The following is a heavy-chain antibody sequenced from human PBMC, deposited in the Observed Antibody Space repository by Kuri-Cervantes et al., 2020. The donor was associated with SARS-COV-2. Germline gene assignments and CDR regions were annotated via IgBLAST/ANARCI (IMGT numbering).Heavy chain of an antibody. CDR1: GFAFTSYT. J-gene: IGHJ4*02. D-gene: IGHD2-2*02. Sequence: GGSLRLSCVGSGFAFTSYTLTWVRQAPGKALEWVSSISGSGSYIYYADSVKGRFTISRDNSKNTLYLQMNSLRAEDTAVYYCARMIPAAIQAFDYWGQGTLVTVSS. CDR3: ARMIPAAIQAFDY. V-gene: IGHV3-21*01. CDR2: ISGSGSYI.